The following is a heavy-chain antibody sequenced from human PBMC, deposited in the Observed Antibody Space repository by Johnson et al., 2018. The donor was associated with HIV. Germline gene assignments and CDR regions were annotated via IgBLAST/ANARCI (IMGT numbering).Heavy chain of an antibody. J-gene: IGHJ3*01. V-gene: IGHV3-9*01. CDR3: AKDSSPSWRLYDAFDF. CDR1: GFTFDDYA. CDR2: ISWNSGSI. Sequence: EVQLVESGGGLVQPGRSLRLSCAASGFTFDDYAMHWVRQAPGKGLEWVSGISWNSGSIGYADSVKGRFTISIDNAKNSLYLQMNSLRVEDTALLYCAKDSSPSWRLYDAFDFWGQGTMVTVSS. D-gene: IGHD2-2*01.